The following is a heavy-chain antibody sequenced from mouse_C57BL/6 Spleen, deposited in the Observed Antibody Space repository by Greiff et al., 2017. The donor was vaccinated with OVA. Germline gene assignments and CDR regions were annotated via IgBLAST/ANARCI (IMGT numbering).Heavy chain of an antibody. J-gene: IGHJ4*01. Sequence: EVQLQQSGPVLVKPGASVKMSCKASGYTFTDYYMNWVKQSHGKSLEWIGVINPYNGGTSYNQKFKGKATLTVDKSSSTAYMELTSLTSEDSAVYYCARSYCNSYYDMGYWGQGTSVTVSS. CDR2: INPYNGGT. CDR3: ARSYCNSYYDMGY. V-gene: IGHV1-19*01. D-gene: IGHD2-1*01. CDR1: GYTFTDYY.